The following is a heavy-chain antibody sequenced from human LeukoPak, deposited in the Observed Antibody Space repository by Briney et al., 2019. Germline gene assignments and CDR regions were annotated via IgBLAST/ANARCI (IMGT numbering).Heavy chain of an antibody. D-gene: IGHD3-22*01. CDR2: ISYDGTNK. Sequence: PGTSLRLSCAASGFTFSRYAMHWVRQVPSKGLEGGAVISYDGTNKYYADSVKGRFTISRDNSKNTLFLQMNSLRAEDTAVYYCARGSRYDSSGYDAFDIWGQGTLVTVSS. J-gene: IGHJ4*02. V-gene: IGHV3-30*04. CDR3: ARGSRYDSSGYDAFDI. CDR1: GFTFSRYA.